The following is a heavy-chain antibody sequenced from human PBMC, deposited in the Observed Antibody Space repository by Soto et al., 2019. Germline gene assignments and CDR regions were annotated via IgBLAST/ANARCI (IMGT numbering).Heavy chain of an antibody. V-gene: IGHV4-34*01. CDR3: ARGRGRYCSSTSCSAFDY. CDR1: GGSFSGYY. Sequence: QVQLQQWGAGLLKPSETLSLTCAVYGGSFSGYYWSWIRQPPGKGLEWIGEINHSGSTNYNPSLKSRVTISVDTSKNQFSLKLSSVTAADTAVYYCARGRGRYCSSTSCSAFDYWGPGTLVTVSS. J-gene: IGHJ4*02. CDR2: INHSGST. D-gene: IGHD2-2*01.